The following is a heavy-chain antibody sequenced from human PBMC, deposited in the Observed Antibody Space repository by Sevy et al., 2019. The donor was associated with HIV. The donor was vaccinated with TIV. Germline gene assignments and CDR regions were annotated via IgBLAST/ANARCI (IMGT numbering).Heavy chain of an antibody. CDR1: GDSISSNNFY. CDR3: AREAVALDY. J-gene: IGHJ4*01. V-gene: IGHV4-39*02. D-gene: IGHD6-19*01. CDR2: IYYNGST. Sequence: SETLSLTCTVSGDSISSNNFYWGWVRQPPEKGLEWIGSIYYNGSTYYNPSLKSRVTISVDTSKNQFSLKLTSVTAADTAVYYCAREAVALDYWGQGTLVTVSS.